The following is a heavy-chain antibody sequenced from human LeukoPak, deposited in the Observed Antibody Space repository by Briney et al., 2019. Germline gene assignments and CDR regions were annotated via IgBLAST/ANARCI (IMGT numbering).Heavy chain of an antibody. V-gene: IGHV3-21*01. CDR1: GFTFSSFS. CDR3: ARVDGFSPDYYYYYYMDV. Sequence: PGGSLRLSCAASGFTFSSFSMNWVRQAPGRGLEWVSSISSSSSYIYYADSVKGRFTISRDNAKNSLYLQMNSLRAEDTAVYYCARVDGFSPDYYYYYYMDVWGKGTTVTVSS. J-gene: IGHJ6*03. CDR2: ISSSSSYI.